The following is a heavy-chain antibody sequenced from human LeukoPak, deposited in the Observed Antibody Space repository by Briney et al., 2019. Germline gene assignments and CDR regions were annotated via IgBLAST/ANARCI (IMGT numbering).Heavy chain of an antibody. CDR1: GGSISSYY. V-gene: IGHV4-4*08. CDR3: ARAPYDSSGYLPFDY. J-gene: IGHJ4*02. CDR2: IYTSGST. Sequence: TSETLSLTCTVSGGSISSYYWSWIRQPPGKGLEWIGYIYTSGSTNYNPSLKSRVTISVDTSKNQFSLKLSSVTAADTAVYYCARAPYDSSGYLPFDYWGQGTLVTVSS. D-gene: IGHD3-22*01.